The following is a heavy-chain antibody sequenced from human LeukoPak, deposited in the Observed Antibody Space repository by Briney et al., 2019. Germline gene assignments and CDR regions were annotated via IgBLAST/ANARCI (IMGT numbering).Heavy chain of an antibody. CDR3: ARIPWFGELLYFFDY. D-gene: IGHD3-10*01. CDR1: GFTVSSNS. V-gene: IGHV3-21*01. Sequence: GGSLRISCTVSGFTVSSNSMSWVRQAPGEGLEWVSSISSSSSYIYYADSVKGRFTISRDNAKNSLYLQMNSLRAEDTAVYYCARIPWFGELLYFFDYWGQGTLVTVSS. J-gene: IGHJ4*02. CDR2: ISSSSSYI.